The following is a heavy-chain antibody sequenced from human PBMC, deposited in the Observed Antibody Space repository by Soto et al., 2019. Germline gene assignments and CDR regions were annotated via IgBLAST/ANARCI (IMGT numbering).Heavy chain of an antibody. J-gene: IGHJ4*02. CDR3: AREGRGYDY. D-gene: IGHD3-22*01. CDR2: INSDGSST. Sequence: LKISCAASGFTFSSYWMHWVRQAPGKGLVWVSRINSDGSSTSYADSVKGRFTISRDNAKNTLYLQMNSLRAEDTAVYYCAREGRGYDYWGQGTLVTVSS. V-gene: IGHV3-74*01. CDR1: GFTFSSYW.